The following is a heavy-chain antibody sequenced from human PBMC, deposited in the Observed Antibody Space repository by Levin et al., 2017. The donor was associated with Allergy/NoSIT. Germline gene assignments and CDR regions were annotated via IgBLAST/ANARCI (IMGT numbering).Heavy chain of an antibody. CDR1: GGSISSSSYY. V-gene: IGHV4-39*01. D-gene: IGHD3-22*01. Sequence: SETLSLTCTVSGGSISSSSYYWGWIRQPPGKGLEWIGSIYYSGSTYYNPSLKSRVTISVDTSKNQFSLKLSSVTAADTAVYYCARLLPPYDSSGYDRDYWGQGTLVTVPS. J-gene: IGHJ4*02. CDR3: ARLLPPYDSSGYDRDY. CDR2: IYYSGST.